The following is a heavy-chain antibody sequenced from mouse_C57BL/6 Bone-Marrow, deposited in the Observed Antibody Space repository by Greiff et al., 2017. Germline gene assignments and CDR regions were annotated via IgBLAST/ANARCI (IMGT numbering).Heavy chain of an antibody. CDR1: GFNIKDDY. J-gene: IGHJ1*03. CDR2: IDPENGDT. D-gene: IGHD1-1*01. V-gene: IGHV14-4*01. CDR3: TTYYGSSYDWYFDV. Sequence: VQLQQSGAELVRPGASVKLSCTASGFNIKDDYMHWVKQRPEQGLEWIGWIDPENGDTEYASKFQGKATITADTSSNTAYLQLSSLPSEETAVYYCTTYYGSSYDWYFDVWGTGTTVTVSS.